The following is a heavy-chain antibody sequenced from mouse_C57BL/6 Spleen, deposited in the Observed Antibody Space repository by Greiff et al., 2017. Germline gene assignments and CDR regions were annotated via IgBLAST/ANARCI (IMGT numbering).Heavy chain of an antibody. D-gene: IGHD2-1*01. CDR2: ISYSGST. Sequence: EVKLVESGPGMVKPSQSLSLTCTVTGYSITSGYDWHWIRHFPGNKLEWMGYISYSGSTNYNPSLKSRISITHDTSKNHFLLKLNSVTTEDTATYCWARDNYGNGFAYWGQGTLVTVSA. J-gene: IGHJ3*01. CDR1: GYSITSGYD. CDR3: ARDNYGNGFAY. V-gene: IGHV3-1*01.